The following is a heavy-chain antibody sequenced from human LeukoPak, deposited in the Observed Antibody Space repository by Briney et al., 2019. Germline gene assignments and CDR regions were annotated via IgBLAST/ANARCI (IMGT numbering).Heavy chain of an antibody. V-gene: IGHV1-18*01. CDR1: GYTFTTYG. CDR2: ISPYNDAT. Sequence: GASVKVSCKASGYTFTTYGITWIRQAPGQGLEWLGWISPYNDATEYAQNLQDRVSMTTDTSTNTAYIEVRSLKSDDTAVYYCARDSDWNVDYWGQGTLVTVSS. CDR3: ARDSDWNVDY. D-gene: IGHD1-1*01. J-gene: IGHJ4*02.